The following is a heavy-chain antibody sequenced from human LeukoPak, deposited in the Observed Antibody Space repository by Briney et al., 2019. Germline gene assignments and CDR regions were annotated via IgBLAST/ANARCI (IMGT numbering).Heavy chain of an antibody. CDR1: GFTFSSYS. Sequence: GGSLRLSCAASGFTFSSYSMNWVRQAPGKGLEWVSYISSGSSTIYYADSVKGRFTISRDNAENSLYLQMNSLRVEDTAVFYCARGAVAGIYHFDFWGQETLVTVSS. D-gene: IGHD6-19*01. V-gene: IGHV3-48*01. CDR3: ARGAVAGIYHFDF. J-gene: IGHJ4*02. CDR2: ISSGSSTI.